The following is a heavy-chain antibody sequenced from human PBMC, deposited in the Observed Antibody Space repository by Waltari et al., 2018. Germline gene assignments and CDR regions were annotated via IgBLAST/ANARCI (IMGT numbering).Heavy chain of an antibody. V-gene: IGHV4-34*01. J-gene: IGHJ4*02. D-gene: IGHD6-6*01. CDR2: INHSGST. CDR3: CYSSSPEPAAGDY. CDR1: GGSFSGYS. Sequence: QVQLQQWGAGLLKPSETLSLTCAVYGGSFSGYSWSWIRQPPGKGLEWIGEINHSGSTNYNPSLKSRVTISVDTSKNQFSLKLSSVTAADTAVYYCCYSSSPEPAAGDYWGQGTLVTVSS.